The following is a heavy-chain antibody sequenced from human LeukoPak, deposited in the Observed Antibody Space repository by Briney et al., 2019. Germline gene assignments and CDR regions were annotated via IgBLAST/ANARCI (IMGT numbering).Heavy chain of an antibody. CDR3: ARGAYYAASDI. CDR2: IVSNGGNT. D-gene: IGHD1-26*01. CDR1: GLTFSSHA. Sequence: GGSLRLSCAASGLTFSSHAMLWVRQAPGKGLEYVSAIVSNGGNTYYADYVRVRFTISRDNSKDTVYLQMGSLRPEDTAVYYCARGAYYAASDIWGQGALVTVSS. V-gene: IGHV3-64*02. J-gene: IGHJ4*02.